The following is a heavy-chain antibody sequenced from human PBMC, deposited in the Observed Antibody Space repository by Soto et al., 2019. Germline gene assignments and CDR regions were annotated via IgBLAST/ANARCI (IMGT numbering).Heavy chain of an antibody. D-gene: IGHD3-22*01. J-gene: IGHJ5*02. CDR3: AVDYYGSSGYPPLLGS. Sequence: SVKVSCTASRFTFSSSAVQWVRQARGQRLEWIGWIVVGSGNTNYAQKSQDRVTITRDMSTSTACMGLSCLRSEGTAMYYCAVDYYGSSGYPPLLGSWGRGTLVTVSS. CDR1: RFTFSSSA. V-gene: IGHV1-58*01. CDR2: IVVGSGNT.